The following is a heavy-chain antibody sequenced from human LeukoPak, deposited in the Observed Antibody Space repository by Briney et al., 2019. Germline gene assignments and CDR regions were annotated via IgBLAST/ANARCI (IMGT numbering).Heavy chain of an antibody. D-gene: IGHD1-20*01. Sequence: SQTLSLTCAVSGDSVSSNNIAWNWIRLSPSRGLEWLGRTYYKSKWYNDYAVSVKSRININPATSKNQFSLQLNPVTPEDTAVYYCARYNWNDGARYFDYWGQGILVTVSS. J-gene: IGHJ4*02. CDR3: ARYNWNDGARYFDY. CDR2: TYYKSKWYN. V-gene: IGHV6-1*01. CDR1: GDSVSSNNIA.